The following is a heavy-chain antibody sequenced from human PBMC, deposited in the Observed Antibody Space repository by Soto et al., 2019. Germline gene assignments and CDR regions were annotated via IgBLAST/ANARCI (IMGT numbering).Heavy chain of an antibody. CDR1: GGTFSDYA. CDR3: ARDRIQLRLGKYSFNGMDV. Sequence: QVQLVQSGAEMRKPGSSLRVSSKASGGTFSDYAFSWVRQAPGQGLEWMGGIVPRFGSPNYAQKFGGRVTITADTSSSTLYMALSSLRFDDTAVYFCARDRIQLRLGKYSFNGMDVWGQGTTIIVSS. J-gene: IGHJ6*02. CDR2: IVPRFGSP. D-gene: IGHD3-16*01. V-gene: IGHV1-69*06.